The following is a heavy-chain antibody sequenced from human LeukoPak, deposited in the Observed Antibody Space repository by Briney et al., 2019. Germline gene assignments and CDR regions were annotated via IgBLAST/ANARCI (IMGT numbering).Heavy chain of an antibody. Sequence: GGSLRLSCAASGFTFSSYAMSWVRQAPGKGLEWVSYISSSGSTIYYADSMKGRFTMSRDNAKNSLYLQMNSLRAEDTAVYHCARGPLIAVTGTGYWGQGTLVTVSS. J-gene: IGHJ4*02. V-gene: IGHV3-48*03. CDR1: GFTFSSYA. CDR3: ARGPLIAVTGTGY. CDR2: ISSSGSTI. D-gene: IGHD6-19*01.